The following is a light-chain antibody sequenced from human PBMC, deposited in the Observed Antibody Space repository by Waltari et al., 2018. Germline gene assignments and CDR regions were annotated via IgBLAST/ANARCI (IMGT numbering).Light chain of an antibody. J-gene: IGKJ4*01. CDR2: KAS. Sequence: DIQMTQSLSTLSASVGDRVTITCRASQSISSWLAWYQLKPGKAPKLLIYKASSLESGVPSRFSGSGSGTEFTLTISSLQPDDFATYYCQQYNSYSLTFGGGTKVEIK. CDR3: QQYNSYSLT. CDR1: QSISSW. V-gene: IGKV1-5*03.